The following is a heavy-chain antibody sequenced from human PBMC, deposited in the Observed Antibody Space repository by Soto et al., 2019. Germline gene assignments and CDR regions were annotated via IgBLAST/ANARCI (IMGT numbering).Heavy chain of an antibody. Sequence: QVQLMQSGAEVKKPGASVKVSCKASGDTFTDYYIHWVRQAPGQGLEWMGTVNPSGGHTTYAQHFRGRVTMTRDTSTSTLYMELTSLTSDDTAIYYCARGAHVVVVTAALDYWGQGTLVTVSS. V-gene: IGHV1-46*01. CDR3: ARGAHVVVVTAALDY. D-gene: IGHD2-21*02. CDR1: GDTFTDYY. CDR2: VNPSGGHT. J-gene: IGHJ4*02.